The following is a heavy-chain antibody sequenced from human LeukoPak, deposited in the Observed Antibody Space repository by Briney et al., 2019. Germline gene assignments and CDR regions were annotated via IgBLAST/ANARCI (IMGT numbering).Heavy chain of an antibody. Sequence: SETLSLTCAVYGGSFSGYYWSWIRQPPGKGLEWIGYIYYSGSTNYNPSLKSRVTISVDTSKNQFSLKLSSVTAADTAVYYCARVYCSSTSCYTGGGGYYGMDVWGQGTTVTVSS. D-gene: IGHD2-2*02. J-gene: IGHJ6*02. CDR2: IYYSGST. CDR1: GGSFSGYY. CDR3: ARVYCSSTSCYTGGGGYYGMDV. V-gene: IGHV4-59*01.